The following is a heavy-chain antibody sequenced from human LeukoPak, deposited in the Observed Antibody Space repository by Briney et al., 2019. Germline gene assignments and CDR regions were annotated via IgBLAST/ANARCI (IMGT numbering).Heavy chain of an antibody. CDR1: GGSISNYY. J-gene: IGHJ4*02. Sequence: PSETLSLTCTVSGGSISNYYWSWIRQPPGKGLEWIGDLYHRGSSNYNPSLKSRVTMSLDTSKNQFCLKLSSVTAADTAVYYCVRRGSWGEPRPFDYWGQGSLVTVSS. CDR3: VRRGSWGEPRPFDY. CDR2: LYHRGSS. D-gene: IGHD3-16*01. V-gene: IGHV4-59*01.